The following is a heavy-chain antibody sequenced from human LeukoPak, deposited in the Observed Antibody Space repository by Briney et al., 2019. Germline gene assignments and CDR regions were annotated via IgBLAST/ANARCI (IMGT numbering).Heavy chain of an antibody. V-gene: IGHV3-43*01. Sequence: PGGSLRLSCAASGFTFDDYTMHWVRQAPGKGLEWVSLISWDGGSTYYADSVEGRFTISRDNSKTSLYLQMNSLRTEDTALYYCAKSAARLVSDYYYYMDVWGKGTTVTVSS. J-gene: IGHJ6*03. D-gene: IGHD6-6*01. CDR1: GFTFDDYT. CDR2: ISWDGGST. CDR3: AKSAARLVSDYYYYMDV.